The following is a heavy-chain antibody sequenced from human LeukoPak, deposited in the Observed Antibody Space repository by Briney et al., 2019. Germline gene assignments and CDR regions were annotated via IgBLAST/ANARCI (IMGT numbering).Heavy chain of an antibody. J-gene: IGHJ6*03. CDR2: ISYDGTNK. Sequence: QPGGSLRLSCAASGFSFHNYGIHWVRQAPGKGLEWVSLISYDGTNKYYASSVKGRFTMSRDNSKNTLYLQVNSLRGEDTAIYYCARDSYYYASGTYPDHHYYYIDVWGKGTTVTVSS. CDR3: ARDSYYYASGTYPDHHYYYIDV. D-gene: IGHD3-10*01. V-gene: IGHV3-30*03. CDR1: GFSFHNYG.